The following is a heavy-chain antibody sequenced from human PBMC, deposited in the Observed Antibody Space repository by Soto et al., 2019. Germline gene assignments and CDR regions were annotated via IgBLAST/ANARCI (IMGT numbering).Heavy chain of an antibody. J-gene: IGHJ6*02. Sequence: GGSLRRSWAASGISISSSCMSWVRQAPGKGLEWVSLIYSGTNTYYEASVKGRFTISRDNSKNTLYLQMNRLRAEDTAVYYCARASDLPHAYFGMDVWGQGTTVTVSS. D-gene: IGHD3-3*01. V-gene: IGHV3-53*01. CDR2: IYSGTNT. CDR3: ARASDLPHAYFGMDV. CDR1: GISISSSC.